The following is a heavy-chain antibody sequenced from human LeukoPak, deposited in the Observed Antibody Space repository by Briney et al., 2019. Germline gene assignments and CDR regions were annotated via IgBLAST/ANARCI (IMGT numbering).Heavy chain of an antibody. J-gene: IGHJ4*02. D-gene: IGHD1-26*01. Sequence: ASVKVSCKTSGYPFINYDINWVRQASGQGLEWMGWMRPNSGKTGYAQKFQGRVTMTRNISISTAYMELSSLRFDDTAVYFCARERGGQAGSYFPSWGQGALVTVSS. CDR1: GYPFINYD. CDR3: ARERGGQAGSYFPS. V-gene: IGHV1-8*01. CDR2: MRPNSGKT.